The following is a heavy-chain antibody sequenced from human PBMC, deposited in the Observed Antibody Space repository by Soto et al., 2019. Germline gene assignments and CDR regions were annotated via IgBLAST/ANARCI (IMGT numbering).Heavy chain of an antibody. CDR3: AKVSRSHSGFNP. V-gene: IGHV3-9*01. D-gene: IGHD2-8*01. Sequence: VQLVESGGGLVQPGRSLRLSCVASGFTFDDYAMHWVRQVPGKGLEWVSSITWNSGRIVYADSVKGRFTISRDNAKNSLYLQMNSLRVEDTALYYCAKVSRSHSGFNPWGQGTLVTVSS. CDR2: ITWNSGRI. CDR1: GFTFDDYA. J-gene: IGHJ5*02.